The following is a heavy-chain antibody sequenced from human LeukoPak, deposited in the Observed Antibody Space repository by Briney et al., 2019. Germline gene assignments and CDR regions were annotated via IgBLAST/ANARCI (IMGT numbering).Heavy chain of an antibody. J-gene: IGHJ4*02. V-gene: IGHV3-21*01. CDR3: ARGGGDSGYDYDDF. Sequence: GGSLRLSCAASGFTFSYYRMNWVRQSPGKGLEWVSSISRSSTYTYYADSLKGRIAISRDNSKNSLYLQMNSLRVEDTAVYYCARGGGDSGYDYDDFWGQGTLVTVSS. D-gene: IGHD5-12*01. CDR2: ISRSSTYT. CDR1: GFTFSYYR.